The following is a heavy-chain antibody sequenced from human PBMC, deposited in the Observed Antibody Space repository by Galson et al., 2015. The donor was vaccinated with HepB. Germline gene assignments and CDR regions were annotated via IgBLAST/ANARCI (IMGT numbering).Heavy chain of an antibody. J-gene: IGHJ4*02. CDR1: GYTFTSYG. CDR3: ARAYYGSGSYRFDY. D-gene: IGHD3-10*01. Sequence: SVKVSCKASGYTFTSYGISGVRQAPGQGLEWMGWISAYNGNTNYAQKLQGRVTMTTDTSTSTAYMELRSLRSDDTAVYYCARAYYGSGSYRFDYWGQGTLVTVSS. CDR2: ISAYNGNT. V-gene: IGHV1-18*04.